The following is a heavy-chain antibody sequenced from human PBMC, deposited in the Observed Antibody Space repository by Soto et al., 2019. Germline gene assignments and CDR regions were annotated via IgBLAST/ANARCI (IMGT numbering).Heavy chain of an antibody. CDR3: ARGDRGEY. V-gene: IGHV5-10-1*04. J-gene: IGHJ4*02. D-gene: IGHD2-21*02. CDR2: IDPSDSYT. CDR1: GYSFTNYW. Sequence: GESLKISCKGSGYSFTNYWISWVRQMPGKGLEWMGRIDPSDSYTKHSPSFQGQVTISADKSINTAYLQWNSLKASDTAMYYCARGDRGEYWGQGTLVTVSS.